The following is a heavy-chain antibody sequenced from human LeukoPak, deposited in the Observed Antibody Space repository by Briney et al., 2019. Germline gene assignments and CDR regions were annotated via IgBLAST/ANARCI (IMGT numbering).Heavy chain of an antibody. CDR1: GGSFSGYY. CDR3: ARARINWFDP. CDR2: INHSGST. Sequence: SETLSLTCAVYGGSFSGYYWSWIRQPPGKGLEWIGEINHSGSTNYNPSLESRVTISVDTSKNQFSLKLSSVTAADTAVYYCARARINWFDPWGQGTLVTVSS. V-gene: IGHV4-34*01. J-gene: IGHJ5*02.